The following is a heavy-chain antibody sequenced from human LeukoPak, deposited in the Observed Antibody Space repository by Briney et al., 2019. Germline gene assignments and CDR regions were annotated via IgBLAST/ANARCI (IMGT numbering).Heavy chain of an antibody. J-gene: IGHJ4*02. CDR2: IYYSGST. CDR3: ACVRVVPAANPVLSFDY. CDR1: GGSISSGGYY. V-gene: IGHV4-31*03. Sequence: SETLSLTCTVSGGSISSGGYYWSWIRQHPGKCLEWIGYIYYSGSTYYNPSLKSRVTISVDTSKNQFSLKLSSVTAADTAVYYCACVRVVPAANPVLSFDYWGQGTLVTVSS. D-gene: IGHD2-2*01.